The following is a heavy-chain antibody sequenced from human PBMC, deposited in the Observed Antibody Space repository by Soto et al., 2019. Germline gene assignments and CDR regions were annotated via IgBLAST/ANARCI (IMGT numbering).Heavy chain of an antibody. CDR2: ISAYNGNT. Sequence: ASVKVSCKASGYTFTSYGISWVRQAPGQGLEWMGWISAYNGNTNYAQKLQGRVTMTTDTSMSTAYMELRSLRSDDTAVYYCARDQYVLLWFGELLKSYYYYYMDVWGKGTTVTVSS. CDR1: GYTFTSYG. V-gene: IGHV1-18*01. CDR3: ARDQYVLLWFGELLKSYYYYYMDV. D-gene: IGHD3-10*01. J-gene: IGHJ6*03.